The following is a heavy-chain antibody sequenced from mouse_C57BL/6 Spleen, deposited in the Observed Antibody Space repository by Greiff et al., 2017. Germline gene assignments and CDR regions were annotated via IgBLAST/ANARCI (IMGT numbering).Heavy chain of an antibody. V-gene: IGHV2-4*01. CDR3: AEKDGTARGYYAIDC. Sequence: QVQLQQSGPGLVQPSQSLSITCTVSGFSLTSYGVHWVRQPPGKGLEWLGVIWSGGSTDYNAAFISRLSISKDNSTGQVFYKMNSLQTDDTAIYYCAEKDGTARGYYAIDCWGQGTSVTVSS. D-gene: IGHD3-1*01. CDR1: GFSLTSYG. J-gene: IGHJ4*01. CDR2: IWSGGST.